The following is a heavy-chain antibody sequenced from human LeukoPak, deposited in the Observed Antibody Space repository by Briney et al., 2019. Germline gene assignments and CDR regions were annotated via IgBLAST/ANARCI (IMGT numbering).Heavy chain of an antibody. CDR2: VYYSGYS. CDR1: GGSITSYY. V-gene: IGHV4-59*08. CDR3: ARHSIASDGARLFDY. D-gene: IGHD2-21*01. J-gene: IGHJ4*02. Sequence: SETLSLTCTVSGGSITSYYWAWLRQPPEKGLEWIGYVYYSGYSDYNPSLKSRVSMSVDTSMNQFSLKLASVTAADTAVYYCARHSIASDGARLFDYWGRGTLVTVSS.